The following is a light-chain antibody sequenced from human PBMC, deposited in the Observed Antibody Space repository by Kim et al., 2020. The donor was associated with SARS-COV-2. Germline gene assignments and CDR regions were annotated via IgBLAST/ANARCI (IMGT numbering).Light chain of an antibody. CDR1: SGDSGYA. J-gene: IGLJ2*01. V-gene: IGLV4-69*01. Sequence: ASVKLDCTLRSGDSGYAIARHQQEPEKGPRYLMKLNSDGSHSKGDGIPDRFSGSSSGAERYLTISSLQSEDEADYYCQTWGTGIVVFGGGTQLTVL. CDR3: QTWGTGIVV. CDR2: LNSDGSH.